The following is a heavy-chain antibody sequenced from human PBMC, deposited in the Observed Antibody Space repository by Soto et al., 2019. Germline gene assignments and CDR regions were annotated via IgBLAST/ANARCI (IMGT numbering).Heavy chain of an antibody. V-gene: IGHV4-59*01. CDR1: SGSIRGYF. CDR3: AKVGRIAAAGTWFDP. D-gene: IGHD1-1*01. J-gene: IGHJ5*02. CDR2: IHYTGSS. Sequence: ETLSLTCTVSSGSIRGYFWSWIRQPPGKELELIAYIHYTGSSYYNPSLKSRVTISIDTSKNQFSLKLISVSDAHTAVYYCAKVGRIAAAGTWFDPWGQGTLVTVSS.